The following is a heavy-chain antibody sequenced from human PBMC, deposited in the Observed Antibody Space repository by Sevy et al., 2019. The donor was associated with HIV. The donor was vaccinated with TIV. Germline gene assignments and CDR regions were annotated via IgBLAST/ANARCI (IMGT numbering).Heavy chain of an antibody. CDR3: ARAWDDGFDY. Sequence: GALRLSCAGSGFTFSNHAMHWVRQAPGKGLEWVAFISYDGSNKYYADSVKGRFTISRDNSKNTLYLQVNGLRAEDTAVYYCARAWDDGFDYWGQGTLVTVSS. D-gene: IGHD1-1*01. V-gene: IGHV3-30-3*01. CDR1: GFTFSNHA. CDR2: ISYDGSNK. J-gene: IGHJ4*02.